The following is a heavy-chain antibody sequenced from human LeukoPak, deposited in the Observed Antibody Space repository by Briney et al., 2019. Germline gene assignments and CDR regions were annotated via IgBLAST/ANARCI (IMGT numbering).Heavy chain of an antibody. D-gene: IGHD2-2*01. Sequence: ASVKVSCKASGYTFTGYYMHWVRQAPGQGLEWMGWINPNSGGTNYAQKFQGRVTITADESTSTAYMELSSLRSEDTAVYYCARGSYQLPLEVYYYGMDVWGEGTTVTVSS. CDR2: INPNSGGT. V-gene: IGHV1-2*02. CDR1: GYTFTGYY. J-gene: IGHJ6*04. CDR3: ARGSYQLPLEVYYYGMDV.